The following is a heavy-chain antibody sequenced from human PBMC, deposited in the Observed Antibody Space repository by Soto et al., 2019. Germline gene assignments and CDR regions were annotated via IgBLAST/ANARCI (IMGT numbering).Heavy chain of an antibody. CDR2: LYNTGST. J-gene: IGHJ6*02. Sequence: QVRLQESGPGLVKPSETLSLTCTVCGGSISRYYWSWIRQTPGKGLEWIGYLYNTGSTIYNPSLESRVTISVDTSKNQFSLILNSVTAADTAVYYCARDLWGYCGTDCYPLDVWGPGTTVTVSS. V-gene: IGHV4-59*01. CDR1: GGSISRYY. CDR3: ARDLWGYCGTDCYPLDV. D-gene: IGHD2-21*02.